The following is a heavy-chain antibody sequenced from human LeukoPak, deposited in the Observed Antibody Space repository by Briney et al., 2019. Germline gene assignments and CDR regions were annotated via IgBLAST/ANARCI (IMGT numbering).Heavy chain of an antibody. CDR3: AKATYYYGSGSYIGIRYYFDY. V-gene: IGHV3-23*01. CDR1: GFTFSSYA. D-gene: IGHD3-10*01. Sequence: GGSLRLSCAASGFTFSSYAMSWVRQAPGKGLEWVSAFSGTGGSAYYADSVKGRFTISRDNSKNTVHLQMNSLRAEDTAVYYCAKATYYYGSGSYIGIRYYFDYWGQGTLVTVSS. J-gene: IGHJ4*02. CDR2: FSGTGGSA.